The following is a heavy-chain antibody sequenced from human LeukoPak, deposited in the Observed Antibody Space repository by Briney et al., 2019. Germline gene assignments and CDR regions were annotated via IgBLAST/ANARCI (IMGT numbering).Heavy chain of an antibody. Sequence: GGSLRLSCAASGFTFSGYEMNWVRQAPGKGLEWVSYISSGSTIYYADSVKGRFTISRDNAKNSLYLQMNSLRAEDTAVYYCAKVIAAAGTGDYWGQGTLATVSS. J-gene: IGHJ4*02. CDR3: AKVIAAAGTGDY. D-gene: IGHD6-13*01. CDR2: ISSGSTI. V-gene: IGHV3-48*03. CDR1: GFTFSGYE.